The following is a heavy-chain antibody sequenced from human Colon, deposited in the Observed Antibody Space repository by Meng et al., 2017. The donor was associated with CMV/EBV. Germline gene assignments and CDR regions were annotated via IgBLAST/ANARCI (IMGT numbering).Heavy chain of an antibody. CDR2: IEPGGGVIDPNGGST. J-gene: IGHJ4*02. D-gene: IGHD1-26*01. V-gene: IGHV1-46*01. Sequence: WVRQARGQGLEWMAVIEPGGGVIDPNGGSTSSAQKFQGRVTMSRDTSTSTVYLELSSLTSEDTAVYYCAREKGIVGASQYYFDSWGQGTLVTVSS. CDR3: AREKGIVGASQYYFDS.